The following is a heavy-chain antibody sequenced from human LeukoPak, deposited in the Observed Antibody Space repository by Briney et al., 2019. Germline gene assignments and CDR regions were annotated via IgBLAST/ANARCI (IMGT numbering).Heavy chain of an antibody. CDR1: GGSISSSSYY. CDR2: IYYSGST. Sequence: PSETLSLTCTVSGGSISSSSYYWGWIRQPPGKGLEWIGSIYYSGSTYYNPSLKSRVTISVDTSKNQFSLKLSSVTAADTAVYYCARAILRGVFGELFLGFDYWGQGTLVTVSS. J-gene: IGHJ4*02. CDR3: ARAILRGVFGELFLGFDY. D-gene: IGHD3-10*01. V-gene: IGHV4-39*07.